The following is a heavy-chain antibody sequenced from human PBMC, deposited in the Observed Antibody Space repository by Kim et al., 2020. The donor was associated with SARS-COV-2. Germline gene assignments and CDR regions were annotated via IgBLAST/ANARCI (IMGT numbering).Heavy chain of an antibody. CDR2: IIPSCGTA. CDR1: GGTFSSYA. CDR3: ASSDSSGHSIGGPRYYYGMDV. V-gene: IGHV1-69*13. D-gene: IGHD3-22*01. J-gene: IGHJ6*02. Sequence: SVKVSCKASGGTFSSYAISWVRQAPGQGLEWVGGIIPSCGTANYAQKFQGRVTSTEDESTSKAYMELSSLRSEDTAVYYCASSDSSGHSIGGPRYYYGMDVWGQGTTVTVSS.